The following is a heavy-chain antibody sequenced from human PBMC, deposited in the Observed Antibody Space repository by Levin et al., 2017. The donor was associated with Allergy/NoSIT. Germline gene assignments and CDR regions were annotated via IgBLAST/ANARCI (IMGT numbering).Heavy chain of an antibody. Sequence: KVSCKASGYTFTTNWIGWVRQMPGKGLEWMGIIYPADSDTRYSPSFQGQVTISADKSISTTYLQWSSLKASDTAMYYCARPQNSASDYWGQGTHGHRLL. CDR1: GYTFTTNW. V-gene: IGHV5-51*01. CDR3: ARPQNSASDY. CDR2: IYPADSDT. J-gene: IGHJ4*02. D-gene: IGHD1-26*01.